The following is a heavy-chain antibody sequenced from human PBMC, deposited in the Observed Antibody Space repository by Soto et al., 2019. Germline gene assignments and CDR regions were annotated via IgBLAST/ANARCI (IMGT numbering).Heavy chain of an antibody. CDR1: GFTFSSYA. V-gene: IGHV3-30-3*01. CDR2: ISYDGSNK. J-gene: IGHJ6*02. D-gene: IGHD6-25*01. Sequence: GGSLRLSCAASGFTFSSYAMHWVRQAPGKGLEWVAVISYDGSNKYSADSVKGRFTISRDNSKNTLYLQMNSLRAEDTAVYYCAKDLLAAAPYGMDVWGQGTTVTVSS. CDR3: AKDLLAAAPYGMDV.